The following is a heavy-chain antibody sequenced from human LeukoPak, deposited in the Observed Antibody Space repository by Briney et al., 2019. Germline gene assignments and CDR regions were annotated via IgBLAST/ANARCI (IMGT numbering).Heavy chain of an antibody. Sequence: GGSLRLSCAASGFTFSSYAMHWVRQAPGKGLEWVAVISYDGSNKYYADSVKGRFTISRDNSKNTLYLQMNSLRAEDTALYYCAKDLNYGSGIPDAFDIWGQGTMVTVSS. CDR1: GFTFSSYA. J-gene: IGHJ3*02. D-gene: IGHD3-10*01. CDR3: AKDLNYGSGIPDAFDI. V-gene: IGHV3-30-3*01. CDR2: ISYDGSNK.